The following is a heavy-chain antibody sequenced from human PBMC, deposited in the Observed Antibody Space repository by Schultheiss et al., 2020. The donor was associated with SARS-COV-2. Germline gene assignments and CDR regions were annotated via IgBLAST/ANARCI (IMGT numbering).Heavy chain of an antibody. CDR2: IYTSGST. V-gene: IGHV4-4*07. J-gene: IGHJ4*02. CDR1: GGSISSYY. CDR3: ARAARITGNRRKGFDY. D-gene: IGHD1-20*01. Sequence: SETLSLTCTVSGGSISSYYWSWIRQPPGKGLEWIGRIYTSGSTNYNPSLKSRVTISVDTSKNQFSLKLSSVTAADTAVYYCARAARITGNRRKGFDYWGQGTLVTVSS.